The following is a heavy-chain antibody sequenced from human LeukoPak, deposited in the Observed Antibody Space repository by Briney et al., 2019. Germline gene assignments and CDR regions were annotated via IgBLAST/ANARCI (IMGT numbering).Heavy chain of an antibody. J-gene: IGHJ5*02. Sequence: GGSLRLSCAASGFTFSSYAMHWVRQAPGKGLEWVAVTSYDGNNEYYADSVKGRFTISRDNSWNTLYLQMNSLRTDDTAVYYCAKEEAASWGQGTLVTVSS. CDR3: AKEEAAS. CDR1: GFTFSSYA. CDR2: TSYDGNNE. V-gene: IGHV3-30-3*01. D-gene: IGHD6-25*01.